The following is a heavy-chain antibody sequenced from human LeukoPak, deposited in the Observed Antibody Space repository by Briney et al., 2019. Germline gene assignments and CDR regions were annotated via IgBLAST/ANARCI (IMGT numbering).Heavy chain of an antibody. Sequence: ASVKVSCKASGYTFTGNYMHWVRQAPAQGLGWMGGINTNSGDRHYPQNFQRRVTMTRNTSIRTAYIVLSRLTAGDAAIYYCARGQGSSWFDYWGQGTLVSVSS. CDR3: ARGQGSSWFDY. J-gene: IGHJ5*01. V-gene: IGHV1-2*02. CDR2: INTNSGDR. CDR1: GYTFTGNY. D-gene: IGHD6-13*01.